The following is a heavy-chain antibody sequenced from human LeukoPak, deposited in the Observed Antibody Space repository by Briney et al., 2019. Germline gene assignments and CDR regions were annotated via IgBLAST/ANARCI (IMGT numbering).Heavy chain of an antibody. Sequence: GRSLRLSCAASGFTFSSYAMHWVRQAPGKGLEWVAVISYDGSNKYYADSVKGGFTISRDNSKNTLYLQMNSLRDEDTAVYYCARTLTARRYYDFWSGPTNWFDPWGQGTLVTVSS. CDR3: ARTLTARRYYDFWSGPTNWFDP. V-gene: IGHV3-30-3*01. CDR1: GFTFSSYA. D-gene: IGHD3-3*01. CDR2: ISYDGSNK. J-gene: IGHJ5*02.